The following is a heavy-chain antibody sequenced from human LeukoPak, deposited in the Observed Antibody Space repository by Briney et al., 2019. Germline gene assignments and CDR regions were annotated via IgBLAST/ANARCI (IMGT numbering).Heavy chain of an antibody. CDR2: ISGSGGST. CDR1: GFTFSSYA. D-gene: IGHD4-23*01. Sequence: AGGSLRLSCAASGFTFSSYAMSWVPQAPGKGLEWVSAISGSGGSTYYADSVKGRFTISRDNSKNTLYLQMNSLRAEDTAVYYCAKATDYGGLFDYWGQGTLVTVSS. J-gene: IGHJ4*02. V-gene: IGHV3-23*01. CDR3: AKATDYGGLFDY.